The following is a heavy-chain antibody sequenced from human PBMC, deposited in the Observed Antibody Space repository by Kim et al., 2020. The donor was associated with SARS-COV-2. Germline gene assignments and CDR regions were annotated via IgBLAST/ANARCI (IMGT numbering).Heavy chain of an antibody. J-gene: IGHJ4*02. V-gene: IGHV3-23*01. Sequence: ADSVKDRLTISRDNSTNTLYLQMNSLRAEDTAVYYCAKDSEEVVADLFDYWGQGTLVTVSS. D-gene: IGHD2-15*01. CDR3: AKDSEEVVADLFDY.